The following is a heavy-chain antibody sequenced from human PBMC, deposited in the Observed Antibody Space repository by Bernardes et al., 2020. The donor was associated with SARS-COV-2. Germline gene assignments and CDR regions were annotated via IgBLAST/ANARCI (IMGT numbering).Heavy chain of an antibody. D-gene: IGHD3-22*01. CDR3: VRWYDDSVYSWLDP. CDR2: IHNSGNT. V-gene: IGHV4-59*01. J-gene: IGHJ5*02. Sequence: SAPLSLPFPVSGASISSYHWGWIRQSPGKGLEWIGHIHNSGNTNYNPSLESRVTLSIDTSNNQLSLKLSTVAAADTAVYYCVRWYDDSVYSWLDPWGQGTLVTVSS. CDR1: GASISSYH.